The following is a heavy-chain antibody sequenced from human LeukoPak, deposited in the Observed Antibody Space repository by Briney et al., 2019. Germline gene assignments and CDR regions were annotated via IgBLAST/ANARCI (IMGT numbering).Heavy chain of an antibody. D-gene: IGHD3-10*01. V-gene: IGHV1-8*01. J-gene: IGHJ4*02. Sequence: ASVTVSFKSSGYTFTTSDINWVRQAPGQGLEWVGWMNPDSGNTGYVQKFQGRVTITRDSSISTDYMELSSLTSDDTAVYYCARGTIRSRYFDYWGQGTLVTVSS. CDR1: GYTFTTSD. CDR2: MNPDSGNT. CDR3: ARGTIRSRYFDY.